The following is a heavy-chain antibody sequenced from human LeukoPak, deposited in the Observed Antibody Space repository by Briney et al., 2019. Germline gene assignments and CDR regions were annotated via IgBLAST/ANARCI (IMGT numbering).Heavy chain of an antibody. J-gene: IGHJ4*02. CDR3: AFSPTATY. V-gene: IGHV3-23*01. Sequence: GGSLRLSCGASGFTFSNSAMSWVRQAPGKGLEWVSAISATGGTTYYADSVKGRFTISSDNSKNTLYLQMNSLRAEDTAVYYCAFSPTATYWGQGTLVTVSS. CDR2: ISATGGTT. CDR1: GFTFSNSA. D-gene: IGHD2-15*01.